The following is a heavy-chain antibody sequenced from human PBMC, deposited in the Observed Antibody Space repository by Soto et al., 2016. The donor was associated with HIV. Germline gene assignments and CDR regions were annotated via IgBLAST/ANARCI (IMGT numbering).Heavy chain of an antibody. CDR1: GITVSGNY. CDR3: ARDRVHVDGSVNHYLFYYYGMDV. CDR2: IHSGGNT. V-gene: IGHV3-66*01. D-gene: IGHD3-10*01. J-gene: IGHJ6*02. Sequence: EVQLVESGGGLVQPGGSLTLSCAASGITVSGNYMNWVRQAPGKGLEWVALIHSGGNTYYADSVKGRFTISRDDSKNMLYPQMSSLRGEDTAVYYCARDRVHVDGSVNHYLFYYYGMDVWGQGTTVTVSS.